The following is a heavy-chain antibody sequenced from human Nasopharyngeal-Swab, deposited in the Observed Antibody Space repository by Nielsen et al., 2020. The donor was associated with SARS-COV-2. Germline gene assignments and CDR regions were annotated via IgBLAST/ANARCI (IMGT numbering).Heavy chain of an antibody. CDR1: GFTFDDYA. CDR3: AKDVGVLGFVVPAALGMDV. V-gene: IGHV3-9*01. J-gene: IGHJ6*04. Sequence: GGSLRLSCAASGFTFDDYAMHWVRQAPGKGLELVSGISWNSGSIGYADSVKGRFTISRDNAKNSLYLQMNSLRAEDTALYYCAKDVGVLGFVVPAALGMDVWGKGTTVTVSS. CDR2: ISWNSGSI. D-gene: IGHD2-2*01.